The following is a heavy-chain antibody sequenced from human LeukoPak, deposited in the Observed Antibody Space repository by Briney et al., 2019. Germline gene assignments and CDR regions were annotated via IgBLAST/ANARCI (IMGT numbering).Heavy chain of an antibody. CDR3: AKGPGARGHFNWFDP. Sequence: GGSLRLSCAASGFSFSNYEINWVRQAPGKGLEWISYITASSTTIYYADSVKGRCTISRDNAKNSLYLQMNGLRGEDTAVYFFAKGPGARGHFNWFDPWGQGTLVTVSS. CDR1: GFSFSNYE. CDR2: ITASSTTI. V-gene: IGHV3-48*03. D-gene: IGHD5-12*01. J-gene: IGHJ5*02.